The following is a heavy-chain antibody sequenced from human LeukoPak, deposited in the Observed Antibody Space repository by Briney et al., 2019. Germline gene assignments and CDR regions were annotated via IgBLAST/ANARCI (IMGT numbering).Heavy chain of an antibody. V-gene: IGHV4-39*01. CDR2: IYYSGST. J-gene: IGHJ4*02. Sequence: SETLSFTCTVSGGSISSSSYYWGWIRQPPGKGLEWIGSIYYSGSTYYNPSLKSRVTISVDTSKNQFSLKLSSVTAADTAVYYCARRVAGFFDYWGQGTLVTVSS. CDR1: GGSISSSSYY. CDR3: ARRVAGFFDY. D-gene: IGHD2-15*01.